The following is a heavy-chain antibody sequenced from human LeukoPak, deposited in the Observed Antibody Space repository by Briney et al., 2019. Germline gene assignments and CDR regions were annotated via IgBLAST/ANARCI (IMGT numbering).Heavy chain of an antibody. CDR1: GDSISGYY. CDR2: IYYSGST. CDR3: ARYCGGDCYYQGWYFDL. Sequence: SETLSLTCTVSGDSISGYYWSWIRQPPGKGLEWIGYIYYSGSTNYNPSLKSRVTMSVDTSKNQFSLKLSSVTAADTAVYYCARYCGGDCYYQGWYFDLWGRGTLVTVSS. V-gene: IGHV4-59*12. J-gene: IGHJ2*01. D-gene: IGHD2-21*01.